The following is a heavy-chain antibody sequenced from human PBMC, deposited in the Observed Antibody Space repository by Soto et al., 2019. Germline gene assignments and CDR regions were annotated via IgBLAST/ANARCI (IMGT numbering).Heavy chain of an antibody. CDR1: GFTFSSYA. Sequence: SGGSLRLSCAASGFTFSSYAMHWVRQAPGKGLEWVAVISYDGSNKYYADSVKGRFTISRDNSKNTLYLQMNSLRAEDTAVYYCARDGSWSAVLYYFDYWGQGTLVTVSS. V-gene: IGHV3-30-3*01. J-gene: IGHJ4*02. CDR3: ARDGSWSAVLYYFDY. D-gene: IGHD3-10*01. CDR2: ISYDGSNK.